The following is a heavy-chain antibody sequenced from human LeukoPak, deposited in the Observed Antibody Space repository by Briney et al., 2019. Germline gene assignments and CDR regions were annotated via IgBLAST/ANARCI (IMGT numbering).Heavy chain of an antibody. Sequence: PGGTLRLSCAASGFTFSNYAMSWVRQAPRKGLEWVSGFSGSGGITHYADSVKGRFTISRDNTKNTLYLQLNSLRAEDTAVYYCAKATGGSSWPRSYYMDVWGKGTTVTVSS. CDR2: FSGSGGIT. J-gene: IGHJ6*03. V-gene: IGHV3-23*01. D-gene: IGHD6-13*01. CDR3: AKATGGSSWPRSYYMDV. CDR1: GFTFSNYA.